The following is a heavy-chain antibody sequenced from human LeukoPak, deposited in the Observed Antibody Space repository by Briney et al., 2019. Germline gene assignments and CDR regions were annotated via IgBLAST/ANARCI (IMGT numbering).Heavy chain of an antibody. CDR2: IYSGGST. CDR3: ASHSSGYYFGGAFDI. CDR1: GFTVSSNY. V-gene: IGHV3-53*01. D-gene: IGHD3-22*01. Sequence: GGSLRLSCAASGFTVSSNYMSWVRQAPGKGLEWVSVIYSGGSTYYADSVKGRFTISRDNSKNTLYLQTNSLRAEDTAVYYCASHSSGYYFGGAFDIWGQGTMVTVSS. J-gene: IGHJ3*02.